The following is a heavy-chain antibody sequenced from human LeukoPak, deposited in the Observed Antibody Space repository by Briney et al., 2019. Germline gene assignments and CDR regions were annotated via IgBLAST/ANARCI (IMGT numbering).Heavy chain of an antibody. CDR2: IYPSAGYA. J-gene: IGHJ4*02. D-gene: IGHD3-16*01. V-gene: IGHV1-46*01. CDR3: VREEEGGTFDY. Sequence: ASVKVSRKASGYIFTSYYIHWVRQAPGQGLEWMGIIYPSAGYANYAQTFQGRVTMAMDTSTSTVDMELSSLRSEDTAVYYCVREEEGGTFDYWGQGTLVTVSS. CDR1: GYIFTSYY.